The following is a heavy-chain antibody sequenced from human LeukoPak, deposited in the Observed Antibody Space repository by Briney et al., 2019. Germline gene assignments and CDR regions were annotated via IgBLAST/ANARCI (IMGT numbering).Heavy chain of an antibody. Sequence: SETLSLTCTVSGYSISSGYFWGWTRQPPGKGLEWIGYIYSSGSTNYNSSLKSRVTISVDTSKNQFSLKLSSVVAADTAVYYCARVQRDDIGVVQGAFDIWGQGTMVTVSS. J-gene: IGHJ3*02. V-gene: IGHV4-61*01. D-gene: IGHD2-2*01. CDR1: GYSISSGYF. CDR3: ARVQRDDIGVVQGAFDI. CDR2: IYSSGST.